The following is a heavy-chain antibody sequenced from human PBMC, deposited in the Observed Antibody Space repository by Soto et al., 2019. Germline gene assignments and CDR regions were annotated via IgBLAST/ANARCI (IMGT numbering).Heavy chain of an antibody. J-gene: IGHJ5*02. CDR3: VRGRGYTFQNFFDL. V-gene: IGHV4-31*02. Sequence: WTWIRQHPEKGLEWLGNIDHSGTTYYNPSLRSRLSISLDASQNEFSLQVTSMTAADTAVYFCVRGRGYTFQNFFDLWGQGSLVXVSX. D-gene: IGHD5-18*01. CDR2: IDHSGTT.